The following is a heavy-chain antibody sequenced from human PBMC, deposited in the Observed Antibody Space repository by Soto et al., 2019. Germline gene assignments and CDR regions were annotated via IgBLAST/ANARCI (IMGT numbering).Heavy chain of an antibody. CDR1: GGTFSSYA. J-gene: IGHJ4*02. CDR2: IIPMSRTA. D-gene: IGHD1-26*01. V-gene: IGHV1-69*01. CDR3: VRASTAYHESGSHPLDY. Sequence: QVHLVQSGAEVKKPGSSVKVSCQGFGGTFSSYALSWVRQAPGQGLEWMGGIIPMSRTAEYPQRFQGRVTITVDPSTRSGFMELRNLKSEDTAVYYCVRASTAYHESGSHPLDYWGPGTLVAVSS.